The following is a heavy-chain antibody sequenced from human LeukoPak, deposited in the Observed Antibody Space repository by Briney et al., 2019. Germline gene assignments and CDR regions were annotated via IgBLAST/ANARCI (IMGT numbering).Heavy chain of an antibody. CDR1: VYTFTGYY. CDR3: AREYIAVGGWLDP. D-gene: IGHD6-19*01. J-gene: IGHJ5*02. Sequence: GASVKVSCKASVYTFTGYYIHSVRQAPGQGLEWMGWINPNSGVTNYEQKFQGRVTRTSDTSISTAYMELSRLRSDGAAVYYCAREYIAVGGWLDPWGQGTLVSVSS. CDR2: INPNSGVT. V-gene: IGHV1-2*02.